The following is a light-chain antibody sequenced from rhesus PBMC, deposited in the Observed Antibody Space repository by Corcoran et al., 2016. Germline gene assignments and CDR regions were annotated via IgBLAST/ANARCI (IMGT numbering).Light chain of an antibody. CDR1: SSGIGGYNY. CDR2: GVS. CDR3: CSYTTSSTYV. Sequence: QSAPTQPPSVSGSPGQSVTISCTGTSSGIGGYNYVSWYQQHPGKAPKLMIYGVSNRPSGVSDRFSGSKSGNTASLTISGLQAEDEADYYCCSYTTSSTYVFGSGTKLTVL. V-gene: IGLV2S7*01. J-gene: IGLJ6*01.